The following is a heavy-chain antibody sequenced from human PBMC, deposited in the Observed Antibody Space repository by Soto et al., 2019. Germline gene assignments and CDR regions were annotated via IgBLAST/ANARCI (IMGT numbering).Heavy chain of an antibody. D-gene: IGHD2-15*01. J-gene: IGHJ3*02. V-gene: IGHV4-31*03. CDR3: ASQGGYAYAFDI. CDR1: GGSISSGGYY. CDR2: IYYSGST. Sequence: QVQLQESGPGLVKPSQTLSLTCTVSGGSISSGGYYWSWIRQHPGKGLEWIGYIYYSGSTYYNPSLKSRVTLPVDTSKHQFSLKLSSVPAADTAVYYCASQGGYAYAFDIWGQGTMVTVSS.